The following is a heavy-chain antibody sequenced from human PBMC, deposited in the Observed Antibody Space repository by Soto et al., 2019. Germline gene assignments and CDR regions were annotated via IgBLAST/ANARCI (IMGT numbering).Heavy chain of an antibody. CDR3: ALIQLWPYSPDTFDY. J-gene: IGHJ4*02. V-gene: IGHV3-33*01. CDR2: IWYDGSNK. D-gene: IGHD5-18*01. CDR1: GFTFSSYG. Sequence: QVQLVESGGGVVQPGRSLRLSCAASGFTFSSYGMHWVRQAPGKGLEWVAVIWYDGSNKYYADSVKGRFTISRDNSKNTLYLQMNSLRAEDTAVYYCALIQLWPYSPDTFDYWGQGTLVTVSS.